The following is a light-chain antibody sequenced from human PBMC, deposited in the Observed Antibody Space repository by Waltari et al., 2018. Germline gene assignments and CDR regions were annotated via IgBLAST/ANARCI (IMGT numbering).Light chain of an antibody. CDR2: AAS. CDR3: QQLNSYPPT. J-gene: IGKJ5*01. Sequence: DIQLTQSPSFLSASVGDRVTITCRASQAISHLGWYQQKPGKAPSLLIYAASTLERGVPSRFSGRGSGTEFTLTISGLQPEDFATYFCQQLNSYPPTFGQGTRLDIK. CDR1: QAISH. V-gene: IGKV1-9*01.